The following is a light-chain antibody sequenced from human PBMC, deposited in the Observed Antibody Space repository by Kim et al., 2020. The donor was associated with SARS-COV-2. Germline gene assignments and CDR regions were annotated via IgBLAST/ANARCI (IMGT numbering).Light chain of an antibody. J-gene: IGKJ1*01. V-gene: IGKV3-15*01. Sequence: EIVMTQSPATLSLSPGERATLSCRASQSVSSNLAWYQQKLGQPPRLLISGASTRATGIPARFSGSGSGTEFTLTISSLQSEDFAVYYCQQYNNWPRTFGQGTKVDIK. CDR3: QQYNNWPRT. CDR1: QSVSSN. CDR2: GAS.